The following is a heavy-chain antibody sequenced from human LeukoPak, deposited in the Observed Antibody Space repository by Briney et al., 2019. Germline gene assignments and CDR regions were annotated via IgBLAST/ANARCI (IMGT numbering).Heavy chain of an antibody. V-gene: IGHV3-23*01. D-gene: IGHD6-13*01. Sequence: GGSLRLSCAASGFAFSNFAMSWVRQAPGKGLEWVSAMSGSGYYTYYVESVKGRVAISRDNAKNSLYLQMNSLRAEDTAIHYCARGGIYSQGFDYWGQGSLVTVSS. CDR2: MSGSGYYT. J-gene: IGHJ4*02. CDR1: GFAFSNFA. CDR3: ARGGIYSQGFDY.